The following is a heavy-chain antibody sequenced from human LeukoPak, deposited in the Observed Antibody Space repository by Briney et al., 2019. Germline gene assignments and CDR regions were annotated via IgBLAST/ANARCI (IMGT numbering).Heavy chain of an antibody. D-gene: IGHD2-2*01. V-gene: IGHV4-39*01. J-gene: IGHJ4*02. Sequence: PSETLSLTCIVSGGSISSSSYYWGWLRQPPGKGREWIGNIYYSGSTYYNPSLKSRVNISEDTSKKQFSLKMSSVTAADPAVYYCGYCSSTSCYGFDYWGQGTLVTVSS. CDR2: IYYSGST. CDR1: GGSISSSSYY. CDR3: GYCSSTSCYGFDY.